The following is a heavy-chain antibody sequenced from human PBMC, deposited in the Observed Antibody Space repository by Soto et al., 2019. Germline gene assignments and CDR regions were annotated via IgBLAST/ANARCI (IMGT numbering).Heavy chain of an antibody. CDR2: VSGSTINT. CDR1: GFTFSNFA. J-gene: IGHJ3*02. CDR3: ARDSQGYCSGGSCYADAFDI. D-gene: IGHD2-15*01. Sequence: GSLRLSCAASGFTFSNFAINWVRQAPGKGLEWVSAVSGSTINTYYADSVKGRFTISRDNSKNTVDLQMNSLRADDTAVYYCARDSQGYCSGGSCYADAFDIWGQGTMVTVSS. V-gene: IGHV3-23*01.